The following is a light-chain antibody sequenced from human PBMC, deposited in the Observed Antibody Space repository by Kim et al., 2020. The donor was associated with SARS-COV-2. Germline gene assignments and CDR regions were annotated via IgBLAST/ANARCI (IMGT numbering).Light chain of an antibody. CDR3: QKYNSAPRT. CDR2: AAS. Sequence: AVVGDSVTITCRASQGISNYLAWYQQKPGKVPKLLIYAASTLQSGVPSRFSGSGSGTDFTLTISSLQPEDVATYYCQKYNSAPRTFGQGTKVDIK. J-gene: IGKJ1*01. CDR1: QGISNY. V-gene: IGKV1-27*01.